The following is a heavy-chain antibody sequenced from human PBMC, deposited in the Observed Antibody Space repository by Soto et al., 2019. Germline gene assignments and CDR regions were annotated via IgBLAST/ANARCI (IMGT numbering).Heavy chain of an antibody. CDR2: TYYRSKWYI. J-gene: IGHJ5*02. D-gene: IGHD6-19*01. CDR1: GESVSSNSAG. CDR3: TREGGKEVAETGIWFDP. Sequence: PSQTLSLTCAISGESVSSNSAGWNCIRQSPSRGLEWLGRTYYRSKWYIDYAVSVKSRITITPDTSKNQVSLQLNSVTPEDTAVYYCTREGGKEVAETGIWFDPWGKGIQVTVYS. V-gene: IGHV6-1*01.